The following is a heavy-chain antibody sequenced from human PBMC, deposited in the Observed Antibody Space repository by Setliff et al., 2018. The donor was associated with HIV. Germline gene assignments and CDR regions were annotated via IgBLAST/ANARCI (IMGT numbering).Heavy chain of an antibody. D-gene: IGHD2-21*02. CDR3: ARGGAFCGRDSCYYLDY. J-gene: IGHJ4*02. Sequence: GSLRLSCAASGFTFNNAWMNWFRQSPGKGLEWIGESKYRGNTNYNAPLKSRVTISVDTSKNQLSLRLTSLTAADTAVYYCARGGAFCGRDSCYYLDYWGQGILVTVSS. V-gene: IGHV4-34*01. CDR2: SKYRGNT. CDR1: GFTFNNAW.